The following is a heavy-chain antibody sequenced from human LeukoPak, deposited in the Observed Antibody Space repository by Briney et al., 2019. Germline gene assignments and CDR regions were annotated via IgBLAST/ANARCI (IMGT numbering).Heavy chain of an antibody. J-gene: IGHJ4*02. Sequence: GSLRLACAASGFTFTRYAMSWVRQAPGKGLEWVSAISGSGGSTYYADSVKGRFTISRDNSKNTLYLQMNSLRAEDTAVYYCAKDLTVTTYYFDYWGQGTLVTVSS. CDR1: GFTFTRYA. CDR3: AKDLTVTTYYFDY. D-gene: IGHD4-17*01. V-gene: IGHV3-23*01. CDR2: ISGSGGST.